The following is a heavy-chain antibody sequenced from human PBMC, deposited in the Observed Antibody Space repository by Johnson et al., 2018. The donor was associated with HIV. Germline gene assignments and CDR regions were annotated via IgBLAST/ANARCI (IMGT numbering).Heavy chain of an antibody. CDR1: AFTFSSYV. D-gene: IGHD3-22*01. J-gene: IGHJ3*02. Sequence: QVQLVESGGGVVQPGRSLRLSCGASAFTFSSYVMHWVRQAPGKGLEWVALISYDGSNKYYADSVKGRFTISRDNSKNTLYLQMNSLRAEDSGVYYCARGYYYDSSGSDDAFDIWGQGTMVTVSS. CDR3: ARGYYYDSSGSDDAFDI. CDR2: ISYDGSNK. V-gene: IGHV3-30*03.